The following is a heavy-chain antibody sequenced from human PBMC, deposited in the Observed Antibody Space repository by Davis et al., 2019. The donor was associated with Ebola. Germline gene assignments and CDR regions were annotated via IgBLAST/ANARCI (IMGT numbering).Heavy chain of an antibody. CDR2: IYPGDSDT. CDR1: GYSFTSYW. Sequence: GESLKISCKGSGYSFTSYWIGWVRQMPGKGLEWMGIIYPGDSDTRYSPSFQGQVTISADKSISTAYLQWSSLKASDTAMYYCAIFTLSIAAPSWDYFDYWGQGTLVTVSS. CDR3: AIFTLSIAAPSWDYFDY. V-gene: IGHV5-51*01. D-gene: IGHD6-6*01. J-gene: IGHJ4*02.